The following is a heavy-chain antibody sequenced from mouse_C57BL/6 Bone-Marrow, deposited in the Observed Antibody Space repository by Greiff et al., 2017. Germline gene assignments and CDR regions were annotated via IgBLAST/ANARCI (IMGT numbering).Heavy chain of an antibody. CDR2: IDPSDSYT. CDR1: GYTFTSYW. CDR3: ARWGIY. J-gene: IGHJ3*01. V-gene: IGHV1-59*01. Sequence: VQLQQPGAELVRPGTSVKLSCKASGYTFTSYWMHWVKQRPGQGLEWIGVIDPSDSYTNYNQKFKGKATLTVDTSSSTAYMQLSSLTSEDSAVYYCARWGIYWGQGTLVTVSA.